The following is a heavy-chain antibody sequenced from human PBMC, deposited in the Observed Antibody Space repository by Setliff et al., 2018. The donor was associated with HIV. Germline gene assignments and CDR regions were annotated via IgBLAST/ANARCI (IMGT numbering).Heavy chain of an antibody. CDR2: ISAKNGDT. CDR1: GDTFGNSA. CDR3: ARGFGGGSSARYFQH. Sequence: ASVKVSCKTSGDTFGNSAISWVRQAPGQGLEWMGWISAKNGDTNCVQKLQGRVRMTTDTSTNTAYMELTGLRSDDTAVYYCARGFGGGSSARYFQHWGHGTLVTVSS. J-gene: IGHJ1*01. V-gene: IGHV1-18*01. D-gene: IGHD3-16*01.